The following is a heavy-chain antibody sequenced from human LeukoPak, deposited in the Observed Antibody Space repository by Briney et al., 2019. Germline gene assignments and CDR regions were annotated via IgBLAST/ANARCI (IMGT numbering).Heavy chain of an antibody. V-gene: IGHV4-30-2*01. CDR3: ARGGGYNRSDY. J-gene: IGHJ4*02. CDR1: GGSISSGGYS. Sequence: SETLSLTCAVSGGSISSGGYSWSWIRQPPGKGLEWIGYIYHSGSTYYNPSLKSRVTISVDRSKNQFSLKLSSVTAADTAVYYCARGGGYNRSDYWGQGTLVTVSS. D-gene: IGHD5-24*01. CDR2: IYHSGST.